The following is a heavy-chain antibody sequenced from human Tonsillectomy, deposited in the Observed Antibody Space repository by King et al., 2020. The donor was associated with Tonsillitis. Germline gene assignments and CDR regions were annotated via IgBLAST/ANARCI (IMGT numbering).Heavy chain of an antibody. CDR1: GFTFSSYE. V-gene: IGHV3-48*03. CDR3: ARISTTSSLAFDI. J-gene: IGHJ3*02. Sequence: VQLVESGGGLVQPGGSLRLSCAASGFTFSSYEMNWVRQAPGKGLEWVSYISSSGSTIYYTDSVKSRFTISRDNAKNSLYLQMNSLRAEDTAVYYCARISTTSSLAFDIWGQGKMVTVSS. D-gene: IGHD2-2*01. CDR2: ISSSGSTI.